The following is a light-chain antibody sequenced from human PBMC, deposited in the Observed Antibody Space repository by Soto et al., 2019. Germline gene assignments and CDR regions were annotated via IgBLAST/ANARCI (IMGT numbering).Light chain of an antibody. Sequence: IQMTQSPSTLSASVGDRVTITCRASQTISSLLAWYQQKPGKAPNLLIYKASTLKSGVPSRFSGSGSGTEFTFTISSLQPDDFATYYCQHYNSYSETFGQGTKVDIK. J-gene: IGKJ1*01. CDR1: QTISSL. CDR3: QHYNSYSET. V-gene: IGKV1-5*03. CDR2: KAS.